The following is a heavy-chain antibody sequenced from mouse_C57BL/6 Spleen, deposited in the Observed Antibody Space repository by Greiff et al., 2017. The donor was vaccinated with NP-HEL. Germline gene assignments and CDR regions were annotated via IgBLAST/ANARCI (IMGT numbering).Heavy chain of an antibody. Sequence: EVQLQQSGPELVKPGASVKIPCKASGYTFTDYNMDWVKQSHGQSLEWIGDINPNNGGTIYNQKFKGKATLTVDKSSSTAYMELRSLTSEDTAVYYCARRRYGSSYWYFDVWGTGTTVTVSS. D-gene: IGHD1-1*01. CDR1: GYTFTDYN. V-gene: IGHV1-18*01. J-gene: IGHJ1*03. CDR3: ARRRYGSSYWYFDV. CDR2: INPNNGGT.